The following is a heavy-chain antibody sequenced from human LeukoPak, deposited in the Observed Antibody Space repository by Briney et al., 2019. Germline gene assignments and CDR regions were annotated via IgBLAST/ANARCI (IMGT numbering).Heavy chain of an antibody. CDR3: ARGRWYYDSSGYEDAFDI. Sequence: SETLSLTCTVSGGSISSYYWSWIRQPAGKGLEWIGRIYTSGSTNYNPSLKSRVTMSVDTSKNQFSLKLSSVTAADTAVYYCARGRWYYDSSGYEDAFDIRGQGTMVTVSS. D-gene: IGHD3-22*01. V-gene: IGHV4-4*07. CDR2: IYTSGST. J-gene: IGHJ3*02. CDR1: GGSISSYY.